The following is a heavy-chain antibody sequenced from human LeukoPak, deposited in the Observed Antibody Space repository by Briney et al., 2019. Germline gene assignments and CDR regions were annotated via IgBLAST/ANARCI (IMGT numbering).Heavy chain of an antibody. Sequence: PSQTLSLTCSVSGGSISSGGYYWSWIRQHPGKGQEWIGYIYYSGSTYYNPSLKSRVTISVDTSKNQFSLKLSSVTAADTAVYYCARSQPLEKYYYYYYYMDVWGKGTTVTVSS. CDR1: GGSISSGGYY. CDR3: ARSQPLEKYYYYYYYMDV. V-gene: IGHV4-31*03. D-gene: IGHD2-2*01. CDR2: IYYSGST. J-gene: IGHJ6*03.